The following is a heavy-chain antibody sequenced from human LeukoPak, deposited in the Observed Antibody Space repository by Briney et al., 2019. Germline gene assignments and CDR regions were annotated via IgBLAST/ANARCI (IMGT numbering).Heavy chain of an antibody. V-gene: IGHV3-21*01. CDR3: ARPRNSGYDLDAFDI. D-gene: IGHD5-12*01. CDR2: ISSSSSYI. Sequence: PGGSLRLSCAASGLTFSSYSMNWVRQAPGKGLEWVSSISSSSSYIYYADSVKGRFTISRDNAKNSLYLQMNSLRAEDTAVYYRARPRNSGYDLDAFDIWGQGTMVTVSS. J-gene: IGHJ3*02. CDR1: GLTFSSYS.